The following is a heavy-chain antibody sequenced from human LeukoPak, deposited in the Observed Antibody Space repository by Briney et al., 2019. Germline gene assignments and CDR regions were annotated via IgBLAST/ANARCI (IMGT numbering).Heavy chain of an antibody. Sequence: GESLKISCKGSGYSFNSYWIGWVRQMPGKGLEWMGIIYPGDSDTRYSPSFQGQVTISVDKSISTAFLQWNSLKASDTAMYYCARLKTYYDFLTASAPFDYWGQGTLVIVSS. CDR1: GYSFNSYW. V-gene: IGHV5-51*01. CDR2: IYPGDSDT. D-gene: IGHD3-9*01. CDR3: ARLKTYYDFLTASAPFDY. J-gene: IGHJ4*02.